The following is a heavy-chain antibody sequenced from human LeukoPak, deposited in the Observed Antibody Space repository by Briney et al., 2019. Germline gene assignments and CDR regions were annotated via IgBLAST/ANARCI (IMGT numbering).Heavy chain of an antibody. J-gene: IGHJ4*02. CDR2: INPNSGGT. Sequence: ASVKVSCKASGYTFTGYYMHWVRQAPGQGLEWMGWINPNSGGTNYAQKFQGWVTMTRDTSISTAYMELSRLRSDDTAVYYCARRDGYYASSGFDSWAQGALVTVSS. D-gene: IGHD3-22*01. CDR3: ARRDGYYASSGFDS. V-gene: IGHV1-2*04. CDR1: GYTFTGYY.